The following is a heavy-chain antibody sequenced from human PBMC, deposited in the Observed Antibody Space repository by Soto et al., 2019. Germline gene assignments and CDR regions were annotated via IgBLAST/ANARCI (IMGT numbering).Heavy chain of an antibody. Sequence: PGGSLRLSCSASGFTFSSNWISWVRPAPGNGLEWVANIKQDGGDKYYVYSVHLRCTISIANAKHSLFLQVNSRRAGDTAVYYFVRGPVVVTAIPAVLEYWGQRSLVT. V-gene: IGHV3-7*04. CDR2: IKQDGGDK. CDR1: GFTFSSNW. CDR3: VRGPVVVTAIPAVLEY. D-gene: IGHD2-21*02. J-gene: IGHJ4*02.